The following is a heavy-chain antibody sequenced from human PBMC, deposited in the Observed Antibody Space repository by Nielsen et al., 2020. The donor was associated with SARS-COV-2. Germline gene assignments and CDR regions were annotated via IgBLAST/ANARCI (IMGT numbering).Heavy chain of an antibody. CDR1: GFTFSSYE. Sequence: GGSLRLSCAASGFTFSSYEMNWVRRAPGKGLEWVSYIGSDTTTKHYADSVRGRFIVSRDSAKNSLYLQMNSLRDEDTAVYFCVRDLPYGGPHDYWGQGTLVTVSS. J-gene: IGHJ4*02. CDR3: VRDLPYGGPHDY. CDR2: IGSDTTTK. D-gene: IGHD4-23*01. V-gene: IGHV3-48*02.